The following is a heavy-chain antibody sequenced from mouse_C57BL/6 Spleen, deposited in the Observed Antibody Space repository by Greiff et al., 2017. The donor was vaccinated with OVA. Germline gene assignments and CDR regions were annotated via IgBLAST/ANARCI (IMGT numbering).Heavy chain of an antibody. Sequence: VKLQQPGAELVKPGASVKLSCKASGYTFTSYWMHWVKQRPGQGLEWIGMIHPNSGSTNYNEKFKSKATLTVDKSSSTAYMQLSSLTSEDSAVYYCARFRYDGYLYPFAYWGQGTLVTVSA. J-gene: IGHJ3*01. CDR3: ARFRYDGYLYPFAY. CDR2: IHPNSGST. CDR1: GYTFTSYW. V-gene: IGHV1-64*01. D-gene: IGHD2-3*01.